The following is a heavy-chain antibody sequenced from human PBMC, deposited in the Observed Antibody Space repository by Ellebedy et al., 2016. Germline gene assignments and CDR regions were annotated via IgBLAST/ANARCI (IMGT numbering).Heavy chain of an antibody. Sequence: GGSLRLXCAASGFTFSSYSMNWVRQAPGKGLEWVSYISSSSSTIYYADSVKGRFTISRDNAKNSLYLQMNSLRAEDTAVYYCARGGTVTAMRGLDYWGQGTLVTVSS. J-gene: IGHJ4*02. CDR1: GFTFSSYS. CDR2: ISSSSSTI. D-gene: IGHD2-21*02. CDR3: ARGGTVTAMRGLDY. V-gene: IGHV3-48*04.